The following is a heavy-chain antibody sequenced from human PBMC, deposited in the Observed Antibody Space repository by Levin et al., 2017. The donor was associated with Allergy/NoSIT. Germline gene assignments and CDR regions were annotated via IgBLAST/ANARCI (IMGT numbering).Heavy chain of an antibody. V-gene: IGHV1-24*01. Sequence: PGGSLRLSCKVSGYTLTQLSIHWVRQGPGKGLEWMGGFDPEEDGTVYAQKFQGRLTMTEDTSTNTIYMELRSLRSDDTAVYYCAREGAGFDYWGQGTLVTVSS. J-gene: IGHJ4*02. CDR3: AREGAGFDY. D-gene: IGHD1-26*01. CDR2: FDPEEDGT. CDR1: GYTLTQLS.